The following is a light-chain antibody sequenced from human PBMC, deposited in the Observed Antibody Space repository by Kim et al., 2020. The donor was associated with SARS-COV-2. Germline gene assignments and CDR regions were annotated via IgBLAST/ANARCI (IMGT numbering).Light chain of an antibody. J-gene: IGLJ2*01. CDR1: KFGDKY. Sequence: SYELTQPPSVSVSPGQTASITCSGDKFGDKYACWYQQKPGQSPVLVIYQDTKRPSGIPERFSGSNSENTATLTISGTQAMDEAVYFCQAWDSSTHVEFGGGTQLTVL. CDR2: QDT. CDR3: QAWDSSTHVE. V-gene: IGLV3-1*01.